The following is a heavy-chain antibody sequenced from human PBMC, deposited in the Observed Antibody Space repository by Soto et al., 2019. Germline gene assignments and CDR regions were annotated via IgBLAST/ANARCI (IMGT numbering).Heavy chain of an antibody. V-gene: IGHV3-74*01. J-gene: IGHJ5*02. CDR2: INGDGRTT. CDR3: TGGVYSGAGIYYLTDL. D-gene: IGHD3-10*01. CDR1: GLTFSNYW. Sequence: EVQLVESGGGLVQPGGSLRLSCTASGLTFSNYWMHWVRQAPGKGLVWVSRINGDGRTTTYADSVKGRFTISRDNAKNTVDLQMDSVTAEDTAGYCWTGGVYSGAGIYYLTDLWGQGTRVTVSS.